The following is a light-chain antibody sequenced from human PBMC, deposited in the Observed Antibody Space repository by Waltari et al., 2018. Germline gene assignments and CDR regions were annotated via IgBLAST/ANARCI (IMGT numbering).Light chain of an antibody. J-gene: IGLJ1*01. CDR3: AAWDDSLNGLLV. CDR1: SSNIGSNT. V-gene: IGLV1-44*01. Sequence: QSVLTQPPSASETPGQRVTISCSGGSSNIGSNTVNWYQHLPGTAPKLLIYKNNQRPSGAPARFSGSKSGPSASLASSGLQSEDEAVYYCAAWDDSLNGLLVFGTGTKVTV. CDR2: KNN.